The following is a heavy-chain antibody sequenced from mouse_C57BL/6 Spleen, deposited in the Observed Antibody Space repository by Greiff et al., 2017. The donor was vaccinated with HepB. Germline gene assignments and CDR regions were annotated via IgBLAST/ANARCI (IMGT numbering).Heavy chain of an antibody. CDR2: ISSGGSYT. J-gene: IGHJ3*01. CDR1: GFTFSSYG. V-gene: IGHV5-6*01. CDR3: ARRLNDYDEGTWFAY. Sequence: EVQGVESGGDLVKPGGSLKLSCAVSGFTFSSYGMSWVRQTPDKRLEWVATISSGGSYTYYPDSVKGRFTISRDNAKNTLYLQMSSLKSEDTAMYYCARRLNDYDEGTWFAYWGQGTLVTVSA. D-gene: IGHD2-4*01.